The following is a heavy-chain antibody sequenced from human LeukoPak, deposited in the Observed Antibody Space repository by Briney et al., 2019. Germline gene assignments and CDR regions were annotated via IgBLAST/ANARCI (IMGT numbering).Heavy chain of an antibody. CDR1: GYSISSGYY. CDR2: IYHSGST. Sequence: SETLSLTCTVPGYSISSGYYWSWIRQPPGKGLEWIGSIYHSGSTYYNPSLKSRVTISVDTSKNQFSLKLSSVTAADTAVYYCAREPPIVVVPAAIIWFDPWGQGTLVTVSS. CDR3: AREPPIVVVPAAIIWFDP. J-gene: IGHJ5*02. V-gene: IGHV4-38-2*02. D-gene: IGHD2-2*01.